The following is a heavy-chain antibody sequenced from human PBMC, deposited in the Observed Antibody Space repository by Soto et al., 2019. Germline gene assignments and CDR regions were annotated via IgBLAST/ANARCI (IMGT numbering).Heavy chain of an antibody. Sequence: ASVKGSCKASGYSFTGYYMHCGLQAPGQGLEWMGIFDPRGGGTIYAQKFQGRVTMTKDTSTDTAYMELSSLRSEDTAVYYCATGVVTAQSYYYGMDVWGQGTTVTVSS. CDR3: ATGVVTAQSYYYGMDV. J-gene: IGHJ6*02. D-gene: IGHD2-21*02. V-gene: IGHV1-46*01. CDR1: GYSFTGYY. CDR2: FDPRGGGT.